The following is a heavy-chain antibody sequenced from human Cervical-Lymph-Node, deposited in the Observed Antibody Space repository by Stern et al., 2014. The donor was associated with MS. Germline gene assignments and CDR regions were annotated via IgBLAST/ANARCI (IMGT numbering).Heavy chain of an antibody. CDR2: TRNKPKCYTP. D-gene: IGHD2-15*01. CDR1: GFTFSDHY. CDR3: ARGGTAATNYYYGLDV. Sequence: EVQLVESGGGLVQPGGSLRLTCAASGFTFSDHYMDWVRQAPGQGLEWVGRTRNKPKCYTPDFEASVKGRFTISRDHSQISLSLHMNSLNTEDSGVYYCARGGTAATNYYYGLDVWGQGTTVTVSS. J-gene: IGHJ6*02. V-gene: IGHV3-72*01.